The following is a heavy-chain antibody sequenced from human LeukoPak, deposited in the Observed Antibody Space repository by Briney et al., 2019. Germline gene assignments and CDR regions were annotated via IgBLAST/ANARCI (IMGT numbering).Heavy chain of an antibody. CDR3: AKDLGGGTCATDY. D-gene: IGHD3-16*01. Sequence: GGSLRLSCAASGFTFSSYNMHWVRQAPGKGLEWVAFIRFDGSDDTYADSVKGRFIISRDNSKITLYLQMDSLRPEDTAVYYCAKDLGGGTCATDYWGQGTLVTVSS. CDR2: IRFDGSDD. V-gene: IGHV3-30*02. J-gene: IGHJ4*02. CDR1: GFTFSSYN.